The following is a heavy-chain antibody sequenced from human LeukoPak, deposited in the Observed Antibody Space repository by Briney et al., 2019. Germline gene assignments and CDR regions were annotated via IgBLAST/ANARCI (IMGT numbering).Heavy chain of an antibody. CDR1: GGSISSGGYY. CDR2: IYYSGST. V-gene: IGHV4-31*03. Sequence: PSETLSLTCTVSGGSISSGGYYWSWIRQHPGKGLEWIGYIYYSGSTYYNPSLKSRVTISVDTSKNQFSLKLSSVTAADTAVYYCARDTGDSSGYYRPFDYWGQGTLVTVSS. CDR3: ARDTGDSSGYYRPFDY. J-gene: IGHJ4*02. D-gene: IGHD3-22*01.